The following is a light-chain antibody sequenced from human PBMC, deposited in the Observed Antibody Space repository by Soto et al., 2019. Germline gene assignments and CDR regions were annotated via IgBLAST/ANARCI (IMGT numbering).Light chain of an antibody. CDR3: CSYPGTYTEVV. CDR2: DVT. V-gene: IGLV2-11*01. CDR1: SNNY. Sequence: QSALTQPRSVSGSPGQSVTISCTGISNNYVSWYQQHPGKVPKVIVYDVTLRPSGVSDRFSGSRSGNTASLAISGLRAEDEADYYCCSYPGTYTEVVFGGGTKLTVL. J-gene: IGLJ2*01.